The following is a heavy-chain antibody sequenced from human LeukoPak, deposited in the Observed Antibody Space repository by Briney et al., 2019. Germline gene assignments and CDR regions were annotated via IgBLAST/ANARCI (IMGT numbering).Heavy chain of an antibody. CDR3: ATPGYYDSSGSNFDY. V-gene: IGHV3-23*01. CDR2: ISGSGGST. D-gene: IGHD3-22*01. J-gene: IGHJ4*02. Sequence: GGSLRLSCAASGFSFDDYGMSWVRQAPGKGLEWVSAISGSGGSTYYADSVKGRFTISRDNSKNTLYLQMNSLRAEDTAVYYCATPGYYDSSGSNFDYWGQGTLVTVSS. CDR1: GFSFDDYG.